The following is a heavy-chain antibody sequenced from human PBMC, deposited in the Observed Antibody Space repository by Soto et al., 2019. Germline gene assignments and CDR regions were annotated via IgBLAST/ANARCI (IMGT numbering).Heavy chain of an antibody. J-gene: IGHJ6*02. CDR1: GYAFSSHG. V-gene: IGHV1-18*01. Sequence: QVQLVQSGAEVKKPGASVKVSCKASGYAFSSHGITWVRQAPGQGLEWMGWISTYNGNTNYAQNFQGRATMTTDTSTATAYMELRSLTSDDTAVYYCARGLGLPAAINFLPSYYTMDVWGQGTTVTVSS. CDR3: ARGLGLPAAINFLPSYYTMDV. D-gene: IGHD2-2*01. CDR2: ISTYNGNT.